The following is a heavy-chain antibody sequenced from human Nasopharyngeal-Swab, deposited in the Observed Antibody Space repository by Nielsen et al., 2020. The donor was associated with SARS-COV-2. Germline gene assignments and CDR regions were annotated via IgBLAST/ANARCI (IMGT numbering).Heavy chain of an antibody. J-gene: IGHJ4*02. CDR2: IYSGGSST. CDR1: GFTFSSYA. Sequence: GESLKISCAASGFTFSSYAMSWVPQAPGKGPEWVSVIYSGGSSTYYADSVKGRFTISRDNSKNTLYLQMNSLRAEDTAVYYCAKDRGGATVYWGQGTLVTVPS. CDR3: AKDRGGATVY. D-gene: IGHD1-26*01. V-gene: IGHV3-23*03.